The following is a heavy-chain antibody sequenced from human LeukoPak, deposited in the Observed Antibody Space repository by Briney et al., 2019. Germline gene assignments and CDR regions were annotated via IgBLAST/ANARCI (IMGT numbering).Heavy chain of an antibody. CDR3: ARAGLGVPAAVTKGGFDP. CDR2: INHSGST. D-gene: IGHD2-2*01. J-gene: IGHJ5*02. Sequence: PSETLSLTCAVYGGSFSGYYWSWIRQPPGKGLEWIGEINHSGSTNYNPSLKSRVTISVDTSKNQFSLKLSSVTAADTAVYYCARAGLGVPAAVTKGGFDPWGQGTLVTVSS. V-gene: IGHV4-34*01. CDR1: GGSFSGYY.